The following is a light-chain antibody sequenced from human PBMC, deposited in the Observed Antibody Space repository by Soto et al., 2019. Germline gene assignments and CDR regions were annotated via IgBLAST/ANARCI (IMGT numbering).Light chain of an antibody. CDR1: LPIRNW. CDR3: QQRSNWPT. V-gene: IGKV1-27*01. CDR2: AAA. Sequence: DIQMTQSPSTLSASVGDRVTITCRASLPIRNWLAWYQHKPGTVPRLLIYAAAALQSGVPSRFSGSGSGTDFTLTISSLEPEDFAVYYCQQRSNWPTFGQGTKVDIK. J-gene: IGKJ2*01.